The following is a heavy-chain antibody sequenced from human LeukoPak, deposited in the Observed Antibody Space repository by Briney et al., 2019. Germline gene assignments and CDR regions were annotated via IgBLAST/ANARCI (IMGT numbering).Heavy chain of an antibody. V-gene: IGHV3-23*01. CDR1: GLTFDNYA. CDR2: ISAGGDTT. Sequence: GGSLRLSCAASGLTFDNYAMSWVRQAPGKGLEWVSTISAGGDTTYYADSVKGRFTISRDNSKSTLYLQMNSLRAEDTAVYFFASWAGGVRELIMHVFDYWGQGTLVTVS. D-gene: IGHD3-10*01. CDR3: ASWAGGVRELIMHVFDY. J-gene: IGHJ4*02.